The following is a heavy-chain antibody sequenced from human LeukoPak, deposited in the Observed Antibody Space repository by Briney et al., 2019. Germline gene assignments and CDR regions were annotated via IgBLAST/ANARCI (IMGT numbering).Heavy chain of an antibody. J-gene: IGHJ4*02. CDR3: ARGWFRELSPLDY. V-gene: IGHV3-30*02. D-gene: IGHD3-10*01. CDR2: IRYDGSNK. Sequence: GGSLRLSCAASGFTFSSYGMHWVRQAPGKGLEWVAFIRYDGSNKYYADSVKGRFTISRDNSKNTLYLQMNSLRAEDTAVYYCARGWFRELSPLDYWGQGTLVTVSS. CDR1: GFTFSSYG.